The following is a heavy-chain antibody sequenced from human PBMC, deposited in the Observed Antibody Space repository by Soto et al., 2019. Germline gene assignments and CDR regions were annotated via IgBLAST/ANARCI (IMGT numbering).Heavy chain of an antibody. J-gene: IGHJ4*02. V-gene: IGHV3-74*01. Sequence: EVQLVESGGGLVQPGGSLRLSCAASGFTVSSYWMQWVRQAPGKGLEWVSRLDGDEEGATNYADSVKGRFTISRDNVKNPLYLQMNSVRAEDTAVYYCVRDSHGDYWGQGTLVTVSS. CDR2: LDGDEEGAT. CDR3: VRDSHGDY. CDR1: GFTVSSYW.